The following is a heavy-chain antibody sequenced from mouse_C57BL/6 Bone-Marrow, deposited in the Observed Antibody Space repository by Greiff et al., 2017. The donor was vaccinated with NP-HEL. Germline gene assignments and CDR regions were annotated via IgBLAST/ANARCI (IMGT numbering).Heavy chain of an antibody. CDR1: GYTFTSYW. V-gene: IGHV1-69*01. Sequence: QVQLQQPGAELVMPGASVKLSCKASGYTFTSYWMHWVKQRPGQGLEWIGEIDPSDSYTNYNQKFKGKSTLTVDKSSSTAYMQLISLTSEDSAVYYCASGVYYFDYWGQGTTLSVSS. J-gene: IGHJ2*01. CDR2: IDPSDSYT. CDR3: ASGVYYFDY.